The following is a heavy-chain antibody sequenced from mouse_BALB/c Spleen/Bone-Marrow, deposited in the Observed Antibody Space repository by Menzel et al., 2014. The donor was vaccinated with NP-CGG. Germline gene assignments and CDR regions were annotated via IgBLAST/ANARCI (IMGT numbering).Heavy chain of an antibody. CDR2: INPSHGGT. J-gene: IGHJ3*01. V-gene: IGHV1S81*02. D-gene: IGHD4-1*01. Sequence: QVQLQQSGAELVKPGVSAKLSCKASGYTFTNYYMYWVKQRPGQDLEWIGEINPSHGGTNFNEKFKSKATLTVDKSSSTAYMQLSSLTSEDSAVYYCTTLGRFAYWGQGTLVTVSA. CDR1: GYTFTNYY. CDR3: TTLGRFAY.